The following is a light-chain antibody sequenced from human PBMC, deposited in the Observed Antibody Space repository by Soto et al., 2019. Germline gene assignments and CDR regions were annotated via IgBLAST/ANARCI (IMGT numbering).Light chain of an antibody. CDR1: QSVYNDY. CDR2: GAS. Sequence: EIVLTQSPGPLSLSPGERATLSCRACQSVYNDYLAWYQQKPGQAPRLLIYGASSRASGIPDRFRGSGSGTDLTLTISRLEPEDFAVYYCQQYGSSPRTFGQGTLVE. V-gene: IGKV3-20*01. J-gene: IGKJ1*01. CDR3: QQYGSSPRT.